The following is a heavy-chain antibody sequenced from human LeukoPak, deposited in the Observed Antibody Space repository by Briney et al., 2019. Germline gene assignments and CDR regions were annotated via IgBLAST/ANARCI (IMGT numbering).Heavy chain of an antibody. Sequence: GGSLRLSCAASGFTYSDYYMSWIRQAPGKGLEWVSYISSSSSYTNYADSVKGRFTISRDNAKNSLYLQMNSLRAEDTAVYYCARGGDPPRPLGYWGQGTLVTVSS. CDR3: ARGGDPPRPLGY. CDR1: GFTYSDYY. CDR2: ISSSSSYT. V-gene: IGHV3-11*05. J-gene: IGHJ4*02. D-gene: IGHD4-17*01.